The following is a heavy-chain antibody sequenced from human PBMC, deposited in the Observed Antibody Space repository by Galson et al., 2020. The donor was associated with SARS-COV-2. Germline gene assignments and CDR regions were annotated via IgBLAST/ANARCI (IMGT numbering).Heavy chain of an antibody. Sequence: HGESLKISCKGSGYSFRSYWINWVRQMPGKGLEWMGRIDPSDSHTDYSPSFQGHVTISAAKSSSTVYLQWSSLKASDTAIYFCARRGNIEDYHNWDYYYYMVVWGRGTTFTGSS. D-gene: IGHD2-15*01. CDR3: ARRGNIEDYHNWDYYYYMVV. CDR2: IDPSDSHT. V-gene: IGHV5-10-1*01. CDR1: GYSFRSYW. J-gene: IGHJ6*03.